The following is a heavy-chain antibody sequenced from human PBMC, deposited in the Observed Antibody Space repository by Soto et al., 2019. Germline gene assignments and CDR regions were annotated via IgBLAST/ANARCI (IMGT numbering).Heavy chain of an antibody. CDR3: ASRDPGTSVDY. D-gene: IGHD1-7*01. J-gene: IGHJ4*02. CDR1: GGSFTSNNW. Sequence: SETLSLTSAVSGGSFTSNNWWTWVRQPPGQGLEWIGEIYRTVRTNYNPSLKSRVTISLDKSENQFSLKVTSLTAADTAVYYCASRDPGTSVDYWGQGTLVTVSS. V-gene: IGHV4-4*02. CDR2: IYRTVRT.